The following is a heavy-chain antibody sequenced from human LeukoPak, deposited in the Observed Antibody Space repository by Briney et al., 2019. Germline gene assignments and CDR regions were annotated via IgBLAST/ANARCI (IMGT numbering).Heavy chain of an antibody. CDR1: GFTFSSYS. CDR3: ARDGPVAGTPFDF. V-gene: IGHV3-48*02. CDR2: ITSTSRST. D-gene: IGHD6-19*01. Sequence: GGSLRLSCSASGFTFSSYSMHWVRQAPGKGLEWVSYITSTSRSTYYADSVKGRFTISRDNAKNSLYLQMNSLGDEDTAVYYCARDGPVAGTPFDFWGQGTLVTVSS. J-gene: IGHJ4*02.